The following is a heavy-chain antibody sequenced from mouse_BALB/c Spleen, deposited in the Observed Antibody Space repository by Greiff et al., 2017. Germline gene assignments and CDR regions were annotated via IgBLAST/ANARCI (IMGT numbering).Heavy chain of an antibody. J-gene: IGHJ4*01. CDR2: ISSGGSYT. CDR3: AREDGNYPYYAMDY. V-gene: IGHV5-9-3*01. CDR1: GFTFSSYA. D-gene: IGHD2-1*01. Sequence: EVKVVESGGGLVKPGGSLKLSCAPSGFTFSSYAMSWVRQTPEKRLEWVATISSGGSYTYYPDSVKGRFTISRDNAKNTLYLQMSSLRSEDTAMYYCAREDGNYPYYAMDYWGQGTSVTVSS.